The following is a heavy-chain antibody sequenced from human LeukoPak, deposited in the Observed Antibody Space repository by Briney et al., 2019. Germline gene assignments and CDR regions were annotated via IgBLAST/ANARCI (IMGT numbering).Heavy chain of an antibody. CDR2: INIDSITV. V-gene: IGHV3-11*04. Sequence: GGSLRLSCAASGFTFSDYYMSWIRQAPGKGLEWVSYINIDSITVNYADSVKGRFTISRDNAKNSLYLQMNSLRAEDTAVYYCSTAKFDNWGQGTLVTVSS. J-gene: IGHJ4*02. CDR1: GFTFSDYY. CDR3: STAKFDN.